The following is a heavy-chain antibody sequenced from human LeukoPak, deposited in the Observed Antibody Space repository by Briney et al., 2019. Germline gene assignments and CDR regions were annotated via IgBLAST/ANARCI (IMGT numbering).Heavy chain of an antibody. J-gene: IGHJ4*02. Sequence: SVKVSCKAPGGTFSSYAISWVRQAPGQGLEWMGGIIPIFGTANYAQKFQGRVTITADKSTSTAYMELSSLRSEDTAVYYCARDNPGGFGELLEWGQGTLVTVSS. CDR3: ARDNPGGFGELLE. CDR2: IIPIFGTA. D-gene: IGHD3-10*01. CDR1: GGTFSSYA. V-gene: IGHV1-69*06.